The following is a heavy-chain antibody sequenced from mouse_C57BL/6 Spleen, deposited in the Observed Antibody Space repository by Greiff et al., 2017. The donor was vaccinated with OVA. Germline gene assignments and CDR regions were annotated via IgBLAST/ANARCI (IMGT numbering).Heavy chain of an antibody. V-gene: IGHV1-54*01. Sequence: QVQLQQSGAELVRPGTSVKVSCKASGYAFTNYLIEWVKQRPGQGLEWIGVINPGSGGTNYNEKFKGKATLTADKSSSTAYMQLSSLTSEDSAVYFCAREDWDVRYFDYWGQGTTLTVSS. CDR2: INPGSGGT. D-gene: IGHD4-1*01. J-gene: IGHJ2*01. CDR1: GYAFTNYL. CDR3: AREDWDVRYFDY.